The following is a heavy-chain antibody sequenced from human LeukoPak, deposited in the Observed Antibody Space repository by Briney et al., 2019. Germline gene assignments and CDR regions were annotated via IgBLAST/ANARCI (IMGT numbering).Heavy chain of an antibody. Sequence: ASVKVSRKTSGYTFTDFDINWVRQATGQGLEWMGWMNPNSGNTGYAQKFQGRVTITRNTAISTAYMELSSLRSEDTAVYYCARVRVYAATYYYYYYYMDVWGKGTTVTVSS. CDR3: ARVRVYAATYYYYYYYMDV. CDR2: MNPNSGNT. CDR1: GYTFTDFD. J-gene: IGHJ6*03. V-gene: IGHV1-8*03. D-gene: IGHD2/OR15-2a*01.